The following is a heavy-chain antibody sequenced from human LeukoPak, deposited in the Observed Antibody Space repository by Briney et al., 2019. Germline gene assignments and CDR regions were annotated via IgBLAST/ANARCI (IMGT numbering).Heavy chain of an antibody. J-gene: IGHJ4*02. Sequence: TSETLSLTCTVSGGSISSYYWSWIRQPPGKGLEWIGYIYTSGSTNYNPSLKSRFPISVDTSKNPFSLKLSTVTAADTAVYYCARQAFYSSSWYSKWGQGTLVTVSS. CDR2: IYTSGST. CDR1: GGSISSYY. CDR3: ARQAFYSSSWYSK. V-gene: IGHV4-4*09. D-gene: IGHD6-13*01.